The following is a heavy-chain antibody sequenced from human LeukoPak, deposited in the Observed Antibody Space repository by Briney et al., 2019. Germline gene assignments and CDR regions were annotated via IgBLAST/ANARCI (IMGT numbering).Heavy chain of an antibody. D-gene: IGHD2-15*01. CDR2: INPNSGGT. J-gene: IGHJ4*02. CDR3: AREVPPGYCSGGTCYSLDH. V-gene: IGHV1-2*02. Sequence: EASVKVSCKASGYTFTGDYIHWVRQAPGQGLEWMGWINPNSGGTNSAQKFQGRVTMTGDTSINTAYMELSRLTSDDTAVYYCAREVPPGYCSGGTCYSLDHWGQGTLVTVSS. CDR1: GYTFTGDY.